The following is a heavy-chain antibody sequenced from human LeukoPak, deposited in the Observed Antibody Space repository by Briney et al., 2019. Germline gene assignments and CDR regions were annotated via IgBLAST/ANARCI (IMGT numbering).Heavy chain of an antibody. Sequence: PSETLSLTCAVYGGSFSGYYWSWIRQPPGKGLEWIGEINHSGSTNYNPSLKSRVTISVDTSKNQFSLKLSSVTAAGTAVYYCARALRGVTPLAYWGQGTLVTVSS. J-gene: IGHJ4*02. CDR1: GGSFSGYY. CDR2: INHSGST. D-gene: IGHD2-21*02. CDR3: ARALRGVTPLAY. V-gene: IGHV4-34*01.